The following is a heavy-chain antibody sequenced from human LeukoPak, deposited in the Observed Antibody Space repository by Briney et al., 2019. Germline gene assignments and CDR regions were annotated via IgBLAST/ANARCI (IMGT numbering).Heavy chain of an antibody. CDR1: GFTFNDYA. CDR3: AKDVEPTSGYYRVAFDY. V-gene: IGHV3-23*01. J-gene: IGHJ4*02. D-gene: IGHD3-22*01. CDR2: ISDSGGGT. Sequence: GGSLRLSCAASGFTFNDYAMNWVRQAPGKGLEWVSGISDSGGGTFYADSVKGRFTISRDNSKNTLYLQMNSLRAEDTAVYYCAKDVEPTSGYYRVAFDYWGQGTLVTVSS.